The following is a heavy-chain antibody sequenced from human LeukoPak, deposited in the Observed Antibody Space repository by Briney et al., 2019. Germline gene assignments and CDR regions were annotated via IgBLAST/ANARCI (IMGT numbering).Heavy chain of an antibody. J-gene: IGHJ5*02. Sequence: GGSLGLSCAASGFTFSSYGMHWVRQAPGKGLEWVAVIWYDGSNKYYADSVKGRFTISRDNSKNTLYLQMNSLRAEDTAVYYCAKDGFGYCSGGSCYGNRANWFDPWGQGTLVTVSS. V-gene: IGHV3-33*06. CDR2: IWYDGSNK. CDR1: GFTFSSYG. CDR3: AKDGFGYCSGGSCYGNRANWFDP. D-gene: IGHD2-15*01.